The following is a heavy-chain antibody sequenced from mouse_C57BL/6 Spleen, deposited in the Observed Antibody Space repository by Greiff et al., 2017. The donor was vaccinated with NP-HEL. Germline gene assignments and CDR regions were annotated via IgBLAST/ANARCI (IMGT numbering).Heavy chain of an antibody. CDR2: LNTYNGAT. D-gene: IGHD2-4*01. Sequence: EVQLQQSGPELVQPGDSVQISCKASGYSFTGYFMHWVLQSPGTSLAWIGRLNTYNGATFYTQQFTVQATLTVDKSYSTAHMELRSLTSEDSAVYDCARGDYDKAMDYWGQGTSVTVSS. J-gene: IGHJ4*01. CDR3: ARGDYDKAMDY. V-gene: IGHV1-20*01. CDR1: GYSFTGYF.